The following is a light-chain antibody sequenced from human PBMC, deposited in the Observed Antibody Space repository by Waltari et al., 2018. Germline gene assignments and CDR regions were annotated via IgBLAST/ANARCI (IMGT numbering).Light chain of an antibody. CDR3: QQYYSPYT. CDR2: WAS. V-gene: IGKV4-1*01. CDR1: QSVLYSSNNKNY. Sequence: DIVMTQSPDSLAVSLGERATINCKSSQSVLYSSNNKNYLAWYQQKPGQPPKLVIYWASTRESGVPDRFSGSGSGTDFTLTISSLQAEDVAVYYCQQYYSPYTFGQGTKLEIK. J-gene: IGKJ2*01.